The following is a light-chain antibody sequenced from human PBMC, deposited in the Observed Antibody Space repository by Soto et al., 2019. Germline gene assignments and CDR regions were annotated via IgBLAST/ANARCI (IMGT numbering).Light chain of an antibody. CDR3: QKYDSAPWA. Sequence: QMTQSLSSLSASLGDRVTIACRASQGIKEYVAWYQQKPGRGPKLLIYAASTLQSGVPSRFSGSGSGTDFTLTISSLQPEDVATYYCQKYDSAPWAFGQGTKVEIK. CDR1: QGIKEY. J-gene: IGKJ1*01. V-gene: IGKV1-27*01. CDR2: AAS.